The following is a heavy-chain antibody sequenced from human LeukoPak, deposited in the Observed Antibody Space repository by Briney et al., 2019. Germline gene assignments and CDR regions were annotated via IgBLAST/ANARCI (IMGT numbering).Heavy chain of an antibody. CDR3: ARTTFYDFWTDY. CDR2: IFHSRSD. Sequence: SQTLSLTCTVSGASISSGGYYWSWIRQPPGKGLEWIGFIFHSRSDYYNPSLRSRVTLSLDMSKNQFSLKLTSVTAADTAVYYCARTTFYDFWTDYWGQGILVTVSS. D-gene: IGHD3-3*01. J-gene: IGHJ4*02. V-gene: IGHV4-30-2*01. CDR1: GASISSGGYY.